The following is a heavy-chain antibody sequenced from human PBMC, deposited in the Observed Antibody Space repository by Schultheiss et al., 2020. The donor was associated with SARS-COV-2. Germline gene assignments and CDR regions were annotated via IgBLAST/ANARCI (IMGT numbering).Heavy chain of an antibody. D-gene: IGHD2-2*01. CDR3: AKEERSTSYYYGMDV. Sequence: SVKVSCKASGGTFSSYAISWVRQAPGQGLEWMGGIIPIFGTANYAQKFQGRVTITADESTSTAYMELSSLRSEDTAVYYCAKEERSTSYYYGMDVWGQGTTVTVSS. J-gene: IGHJ6*02. CDR2: IIPIFGTA. V-gene: IGHV1-69*13. CDR1: GGTFSSYA.